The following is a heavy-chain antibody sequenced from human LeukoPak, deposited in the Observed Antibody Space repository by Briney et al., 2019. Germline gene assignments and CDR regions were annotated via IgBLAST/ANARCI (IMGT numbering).Heavy chain of an antibody. J-gene: IGHJ1*01. D-gene: IGHD4-17*01. V-gene: IGHV1-2*02. CDR3: ARATVTFPFEH. Sequence: ASVKVSCKASGYTFTGYYMHWVRQAPGQGLEWMGWINPNSGGTNYAQKFQGRVTMTRDTSISTAYMELSRLRFDDTAVYCCARATVTFPFEHWGQGTLVTVSS. CDR1: GYTFTGYY. CDR2: INPNSGGT.